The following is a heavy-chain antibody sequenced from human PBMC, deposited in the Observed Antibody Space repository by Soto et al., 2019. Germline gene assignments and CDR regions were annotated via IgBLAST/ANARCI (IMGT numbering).Heavy chain of an antibody. V-gene: IGHV4-39*01. D-gene: IGHD1-26*01. CDR1: GGSISSSYYY. J-gene: IGHJ3*02. Sequence: SETLSLTCTVSGGSISSSYYYWGWIRQPPGKGLEWIGSIYYGGSTYYNPSLKSRVTVSVDTSKNQFSLKLSSVTAADTAVYYCARQREGGRGESDIWGQGTMVTVSS. CDR3: ARQREGGRGESDI. CDR2: IYYGGST.